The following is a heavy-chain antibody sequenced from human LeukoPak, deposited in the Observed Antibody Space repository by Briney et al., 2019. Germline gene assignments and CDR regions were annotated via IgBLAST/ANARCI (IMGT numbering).Heavy chain of an antibody. D-gene: IGHD1-26*01. CDR2: MKYDGSNK. CDR1: GFTFSSYG. CDR3: AKELGWVGATSPLDY. J-gene: IGHJ4*02. V-gene: IGHV3-30*02. Sequence: WGSLRLSCEASGFTFSSYGMHWVRQAPGKGLEWVEFMKYDGSNKYYADSVKGRFTISRDNSNNTLYLQMNSRRAEDTAVYYCAKELGWVGATSPLDYWGQGTLVTVSS.